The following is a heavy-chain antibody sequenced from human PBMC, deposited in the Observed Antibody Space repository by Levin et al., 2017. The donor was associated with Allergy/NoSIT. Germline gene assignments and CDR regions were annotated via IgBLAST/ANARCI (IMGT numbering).Heavy chain of an antibody. V-gene: IGHV4-39*01. CDR1: GVSISSSSYY. Sequence: PSETLSLTCTVSGVSISSSSYYWGWIRQPPGKGLEWIGSIYYSGSTYYNPSLKSRVTISVDTSKNQFSLKLSSVTAADTAVYYCARQYIVVVPAAIAYYFDYWGQGTLVTVSS. CDR3: ARQYIVVVPAAIAYYFDY. D-gene: IGHD2-2*01. CDR2: IYYSGST. J-gene: IGHJ4*02.